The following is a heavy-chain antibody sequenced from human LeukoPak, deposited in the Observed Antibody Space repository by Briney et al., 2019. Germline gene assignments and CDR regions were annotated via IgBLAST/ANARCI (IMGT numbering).Heavy chain of an antibody. CDR2: INPSGGST. Sequence: ASVKVSCKASGYTFTSYYMHWVRQAPGQGLEWMGIINPSGGSTGYAQKFQGRVTMTRDTSTSTVYMELSSLRSEDTAVYYCARDGDGYNYGFGIDYWGQGTLVTVSS. J-gene: IGHJ4*02. V-gene: IGHV1-46*01. CDR3: ARDGDGYNYGFGIDY. CDR1: GYTFTSYY. D-gene: IGHD5-24*01.